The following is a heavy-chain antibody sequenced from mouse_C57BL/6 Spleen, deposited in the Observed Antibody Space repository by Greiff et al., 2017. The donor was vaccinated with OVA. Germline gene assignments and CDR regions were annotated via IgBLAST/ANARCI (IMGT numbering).Heavy chain of an antibody. CDR2: ISSGGSYT. D-gene: IGHD1-1*01. CDR1: GFTFSSYG. V-gene: IGHV5-6*01. Sequence: VQLQQSGGDLVKPGGSLKLSCAASGFTFSSYGMSWVRQTPDKRLEWVATISSGGSYTYYPDSVKGRFTISRDNAKNTLYLQMSSLKSEDTAMFYCARYYYGSSHWYFDVWGTGTTVTVSS. J-gene: IGHJ1*03. CDR3: ARYYYGSSHWYFDV.